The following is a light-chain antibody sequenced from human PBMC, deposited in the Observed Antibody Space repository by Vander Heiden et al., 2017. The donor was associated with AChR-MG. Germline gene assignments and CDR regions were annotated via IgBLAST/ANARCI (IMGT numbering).Light chain of an antibody. Sequence: DIQMTQSPSTLSASVGDRVTITCRASQSISSWLAWYQQKPGKAPKLLIYKASSLESGVPSRFSGSGSGTEFTLTISSLQPDDFATYYCQQDNVPVAFGQGTKVEIK. CDR1: QSISSW. J-gene: IGKJ1*01. V-gene: IGKV1-5*03. CDR3: QQDNVPVA. CDR2: KAS.